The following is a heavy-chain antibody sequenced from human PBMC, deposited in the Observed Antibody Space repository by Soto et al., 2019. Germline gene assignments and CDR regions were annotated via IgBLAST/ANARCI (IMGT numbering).Heavy chain of an antibody. V-gene: IGHV1-18*01. CDR3: ARVSQYYDILTGAQGDWFDP. Sequence: ASVKVSCKASGYTFTSYGISWVRQAPGQGLEWMGWISAYNGNTNYAQKHQGRVTMTTDTSTSTAYMELRSLRSDDTAVYYCARVSQYYDILTGAQGDWFDPWGQGIPVTVSS. CDR1: GYTFTSYG. D-gene: IGHD3-9*01. CDR2: ISAYNGNT. J-gene: IGHJ5*02.